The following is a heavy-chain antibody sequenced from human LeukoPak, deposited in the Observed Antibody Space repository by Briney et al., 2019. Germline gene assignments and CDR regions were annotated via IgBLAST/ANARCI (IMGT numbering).Heavy chain of an antibody. J-gene: IGHJ4*02. CDR2: IYYSGST. V-gene: IGHV4-59*12. Sequence: SETLSLTCTVSGGSISSYYWSWIRQPRGKGLEWIGYIYYSGSTNYNPSLKSRVTISVDTSKNQFSLKLSSVTAADTAVYYCARDLARYYGSGSHSDYFDFWGQGTLVTVSS. D-gene: IGHD3-10*01. CDR1: GGSISSYY. CDR3: ARDLARYYGSGSHSDYFDF.